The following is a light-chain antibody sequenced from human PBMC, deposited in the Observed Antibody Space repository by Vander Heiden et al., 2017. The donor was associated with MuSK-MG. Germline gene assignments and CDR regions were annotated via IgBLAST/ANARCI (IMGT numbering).Light chain of an antibody. CDR1: SSAV. CDR2: EVS. CDR3: SADAGGNNLL. J-gene: IGLJ2*01. V-gene: IGLV2-8*01. Sequence: ALTPPPSASGSPGQSVPLSCTGGSSAVYWYQHHPGKAPKLIIYEVSQRTSRVPDRFSGSKAGNTASPTVSGRQAEDEADYYCSADAGGNNLLFGGGTKLTVL.